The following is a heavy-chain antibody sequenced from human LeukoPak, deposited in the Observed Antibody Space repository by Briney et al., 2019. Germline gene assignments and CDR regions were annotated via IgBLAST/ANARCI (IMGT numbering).Heavy chain of an antibody. J-gene: IGHJ3*02. Sequence: SETLSLTCTVSGGSISSSSYYWGWTRQPPGKGLEWIGSIYYSGSTYYNPSLKSRVTISVDTSKNQFSLKLSSVTAADTAVYYCASQRLRYFDWYAFDIWGQGTMVTVSS. CDR2: IYYSGST. CDR3: ASQRLRYFDWYAFDI. D-gene: IGHD3-9*01. CDR1: GGSISSSSYY. V-gene: IGHV4-39*01.